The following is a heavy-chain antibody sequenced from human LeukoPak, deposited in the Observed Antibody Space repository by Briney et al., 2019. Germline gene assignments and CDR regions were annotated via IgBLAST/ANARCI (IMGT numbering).Heavy chain of an antibody. Sequence: GGSLRLSCAASGFTFSSYGMHWVRQAPGKGLEWVAFIRYDGSNKYYADSVKGRFTISRDNSKNTLYLQMNSLRAEDTAVYYCAKDLYGYCSGGSCYDAFDIWGQGTMVTVSS. CDR1: GFTFSSYG. J-gene: IGHJ3*02. V-gene: IGHV3-30*02. CDR2: IRYDGSNK. D-gene: IGHD2-15*01. CDR3: AKDLYGYCSGGSCYDAFDI.